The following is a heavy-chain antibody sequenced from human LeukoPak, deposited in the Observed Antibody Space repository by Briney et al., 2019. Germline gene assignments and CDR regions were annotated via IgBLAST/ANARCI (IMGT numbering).Heavy chain of an antibody. CDR2: IKQDGSEK. V-gene: IGHV3-7*03. D-gene: IGHD3-16*01. J-gene: IGHJ4*02. CDR3: ARVTSDGVSDY. Sequence: GGSLRLSCAASGFTFSSHWMTWVRQPPGKGLEWVANIKQDGSEKYYVDSVKGRFTISRDNAKNSLYLQMNSLRAEDTAVYFCARVTSDGVSDYWGQGTLVTVSS. CDR1: GFTFSSHW.